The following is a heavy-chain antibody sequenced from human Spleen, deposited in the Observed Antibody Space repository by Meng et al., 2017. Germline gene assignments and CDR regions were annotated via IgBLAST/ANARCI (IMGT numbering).Heavy chain of an antibody. V-gene: IGHV2-5*02. CDR2: IYWDDDK. J-gene: IGHJ6*02. CDR3: AHSTLTGILYYYYSALDV. CDR1: GYSITGSYNW. Sequence: TLSLTCAVSGYSITGSYNWGWIRQSPGKALEWPAFIYWDDDKRYSPSLKSSFTITKDTSKNQVVLTMNNMDPVDTATYYCAHSTLTGILYYYYSALDVWGQGTTVTVSS. D-gene: IGHD7-27*01.